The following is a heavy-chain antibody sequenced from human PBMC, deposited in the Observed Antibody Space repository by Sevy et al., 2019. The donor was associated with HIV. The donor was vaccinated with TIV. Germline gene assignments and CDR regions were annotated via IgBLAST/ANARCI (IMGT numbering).Heavy chain of an antibody. CDR3: ARDSIQYYYDSSGYYYDY. Sequence: GGSLRLSCAASGFTFSSYAMSWVRQAPGKGLEWVSAISGSGGSTYDADSVKGRFTISRDNSKNTLYLQMNSLRAEDTAVYYCARDSIQYYYDSSGYYYDYWGQGTLVTVSS. J-gene: IGHJ4*02. D-gene: IGHD3-22*01. CDR1: GFTFSSYA. CDR2: ISGSGGST. V-gene: IGHV3-23*01.